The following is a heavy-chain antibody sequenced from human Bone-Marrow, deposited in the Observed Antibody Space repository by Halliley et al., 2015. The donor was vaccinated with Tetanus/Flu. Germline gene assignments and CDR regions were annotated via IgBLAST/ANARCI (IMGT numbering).Heavy chain of an antibody. D-gene: IGHD6-19*01. Sequence: TLSLTCAVSGYSINSGSYWGWIRQPPGKGLEWIGNIYDTGGTYYNPSLKSRVTMSIDTSKNQFSLKVTSVTAADTAVYYCARDEGIAVAQFEKWGQGTLVTVSS. CDR2: IYDTGGT. CDR3: ARDEGIAVAQFEK. V-gene: IGHV4-38-2*02. CDR1: GYSINSGSY. J-gene: IGHJ4*02.